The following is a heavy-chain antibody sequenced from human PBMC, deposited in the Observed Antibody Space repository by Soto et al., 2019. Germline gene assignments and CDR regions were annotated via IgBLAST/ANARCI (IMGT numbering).Heavy chain of an antibody. Sequence: PXESLTISCKGSGYSFTSYWISLVRQMPGKGLEWMGRIDPSDSYTNYSPSFQGHVTISADKSISTAYLQWSSLKASDTAMYYCATTAYYYDSSGYYPDAFDIWGQGTMVTVSS. V-gene: IGHV5-10-1*01. J-gene: IGHJ3*02. CDR1: GYSFTSYW. CDR2: IDPSDSYT. CDR3: ATTAYYYDSSGYYPDAFDI. D-gene: IGHD3-22*01.